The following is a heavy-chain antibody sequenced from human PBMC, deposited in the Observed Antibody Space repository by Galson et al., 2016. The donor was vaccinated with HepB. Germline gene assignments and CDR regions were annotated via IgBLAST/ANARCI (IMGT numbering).Heavy chain of an antibody. J-gene: IGHJ4*02. Sequence: SLRLSCAASGFTVSRNYMSWVRQAPGKGLQWVSTISARADGTHYEDSVRGRFTISRDNSKNTLSLQMNNLGAEDTALYFCVRDNFADYWGQGTLVTVSS. CDR2: ISARADGT. CDR1: GFTVSRNY. V-gene: IGHV3-23*01. D-gene: IGHD4-23*01. CDR3: VRDNFADY.